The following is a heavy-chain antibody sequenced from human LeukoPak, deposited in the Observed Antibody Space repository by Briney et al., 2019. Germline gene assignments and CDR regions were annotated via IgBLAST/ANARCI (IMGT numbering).Heavy chain of an antibody. CDR1: GGSISSSNW. J-gene: IGHJ4*02. V-gene: IGHV4-4*02. CDR2: IYHSGST. Sequence: SETLSLTCAVSGGSISSSNWWSWVRQPPGKGLEWIGEIYHSGSTNYNPSLKSRVTISVDKSKNQFSLKLSSVTAADTAVYYCARRYCSGGSCYYFDYWGQGTLVTVSS. CDR3: ARRYCSGGSCYYFDY. D-gene: IGHD2-15*01.